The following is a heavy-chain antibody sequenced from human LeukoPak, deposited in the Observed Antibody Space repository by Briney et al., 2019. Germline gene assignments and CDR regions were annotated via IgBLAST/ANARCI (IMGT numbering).Heavy chain of an antibody. Sequence: PGRSLRLSCAASGFTFSSYGMHWVRQAPGKGLEWVAVIWYDGSNKYYADSVKGRFTISSDNSKNTLYLQMNSLRAEDTAVYYCASGGPDYYDSSGYYPSPPDYWGQGTLVTVSS. CDR2: IWYDGSNK. V-gene: IGHV3-33*01. J-gene: IGHJ4*02. D-gene: IGHD3-22*01. CDR3: ASGGPDYYDSSGYYPSPPDY. CDR1: GFTFSSYG.